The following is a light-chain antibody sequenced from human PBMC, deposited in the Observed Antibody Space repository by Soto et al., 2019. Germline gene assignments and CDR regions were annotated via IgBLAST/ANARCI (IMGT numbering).Light chain of an antibody. J-gene: IGKJ3*01. CDR3: QSYGTSFT. CDR1: QSVSNNY. CDR2: GAS. Sequence: EIVLTQSPGTLSLSPGERATLSCRASQSVSNNYLAWYQQKPGQAPRLLIYGASSRATGIPDRFSGSGSGTDFTLTITRLEPEDFAVYYCQSYGTSFTFGPGTKVDIK. V-gene: IGKV3-20*01.